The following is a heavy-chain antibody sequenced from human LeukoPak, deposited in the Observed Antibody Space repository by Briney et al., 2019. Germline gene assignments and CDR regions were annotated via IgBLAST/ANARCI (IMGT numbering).Heavy chain of an antibody. CDR3: AKDRNYVATLDY. D-gene: IGHD3-10*02. V-gene: IGHV3-30*18. J-gene: IGHJ4*02. CDR2: VSYDGRNK. CDR1: AFTFSIYG. Sequence: GGSLRLSCAASAFTFSIYGMHWVRQAPGKGLEWVAAVSYDGRNKYFTESVKGRFTISRDNSKNTLYLQMDSLRAEDTAVYYCAKDRNYVATLDYWGQGTLVTVSS.